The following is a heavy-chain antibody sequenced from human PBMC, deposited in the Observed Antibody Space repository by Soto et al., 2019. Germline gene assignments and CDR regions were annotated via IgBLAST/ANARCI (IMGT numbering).Heavy chain of an antibody. CDR3: ARDGIRGYQYFFDY. CDR1: GASMVSGDFY. D-gene: IGHD3-22*01. V-gene: IGHV4-31*03. J-gene: IGHJ4*02. CDR2: ISPSGYT. Sequence: QVHLQESGPGLVKPSQTVSLSCTVSGASMVSGDFYWSWLRQRPGGGLEGLGYISPSGYTFYKTPLKIRITKTVDTSENLYSLELESVTAADTGVYFCARDGIRGYQYFFDYWGQGALVIVSS.